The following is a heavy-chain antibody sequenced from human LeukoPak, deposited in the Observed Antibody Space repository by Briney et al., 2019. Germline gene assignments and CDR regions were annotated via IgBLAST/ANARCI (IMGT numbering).Heavy chain of an antibody. Sequence: PGGSLRLSCAASGFTLRSYDMSWVRQAPGKGLEWVAATSGSGVNSYYADSVRGRFTISRDNSQNTLYLQMDSLRAEDTDLYYCAKEYSGYHFDYWGQGPLLPVSS. V-gene: IGHV3-23*01. J-gene: IGHJ4*02. CDR1: GFTLRSYD. D-gene: IGHD5-12*01. CDR2: TSGSGVNS. CDR3: AKEYSGYHFDY.